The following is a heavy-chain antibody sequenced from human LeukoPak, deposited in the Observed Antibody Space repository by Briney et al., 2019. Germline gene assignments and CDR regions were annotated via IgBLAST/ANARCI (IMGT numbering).Heavy chain of an antibody. J-gene: IGHJ6*02. CDR1: GCTFSSYG. D-gene: IGHD3-10*01. CDR3: ARDRATMVRGYYGMDV. Sequence: GGSLRLSCAATGCTFSSYGMHWVRQAPGKGLDWVAVIWYDGSNKYYADSVKGRFTISRDNSKNTLYLQMNSLRAEDTAVYYCARDRATMVRGYYGMDVWGQGTTVTVSS. CDR2: IWYDGSNK. V-gene: IGHV3-33*01.